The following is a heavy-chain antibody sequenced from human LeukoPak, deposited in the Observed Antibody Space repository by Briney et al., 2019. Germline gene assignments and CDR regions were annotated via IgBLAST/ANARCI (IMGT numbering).Heavy chain of an antibody. CDR2: IRPDGGER. J-gene: IGHJ4*02. CDR3: TTEGDWNFEF. D-gene: IGHD3/OR15-3a*01. CDR1: GFSGRTHW. Sequence: GGSLRLSCTASGFSGRTHWMSWVRQAPGKGLEWVANIRPDGGERYYGDSLKGRFTISRDNDKNSLYLQMNFLRADDTAIYYCTTEGDWNFEFWGQGTLVTVSS. V-gene: IGHV3-7*03.